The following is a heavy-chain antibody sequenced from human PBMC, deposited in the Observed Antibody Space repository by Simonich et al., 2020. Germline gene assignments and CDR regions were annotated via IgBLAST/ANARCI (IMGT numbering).Heavy chain of an antibody. V-gene: IGHV4-59*08. D-gene: IGHD5-12*01. CDR1: GGTISSYY. CDR2: IYYSGST. Sequence: QVQLQESGPGLVKPSETLSLTCTVTGGTISSYYWSWIRQPQGKGLEWIGYIYYSGSTNYNPSLKSRVTISVATSKNQFSLKLSSVTAADTAVYYCARHDRWLQFYFDYWGQGTLVTVSS. J-gene: IGHJ4*02. CDR3: ARHDRWLQFYFDY.